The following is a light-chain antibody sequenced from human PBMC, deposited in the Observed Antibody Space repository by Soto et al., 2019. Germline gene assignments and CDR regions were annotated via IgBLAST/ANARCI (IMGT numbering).Light chain of an antibody. CDR2: EVN. V-gene: IGLV2-23*02. J-gene: IGLJ3*02. CDR3: CSYVGSSIVM. CDR1: SSDVGLYNL. Sequence: QSALTQPASMSGSPEQSITISCTGTSSDVGLYNLVSWYQHLPGKAPKLIIYEVNERPSGISDRFSGSKSGNTASLTISGLRDEDEADYYCCSYVGSSIVMFGGGTKLTVL.